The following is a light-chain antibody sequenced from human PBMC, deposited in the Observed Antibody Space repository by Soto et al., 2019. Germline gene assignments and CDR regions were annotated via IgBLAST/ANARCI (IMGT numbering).Light chain of an antibody. J-gene: IGKJ4*01. CDR2: GAS. Sequence: EIVLTQSPGTLSLSPGERATLSCRASQSVSSSYLAWYQQKPGQAPRLLIYGASSRATGIPDRFSGSGSGTDFTLTISRLEPEDFAVYYCQQYGSSRGLTFGGGTNVDIK. V-gene: IGKV3-20*01. CDR3: QQYGSSRGLT. CDR1: QSVSSSY.